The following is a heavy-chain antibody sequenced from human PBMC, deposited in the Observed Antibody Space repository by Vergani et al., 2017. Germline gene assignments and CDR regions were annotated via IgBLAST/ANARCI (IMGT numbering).Heavy chain of an antibody. CDR2: IRFDGSNK. CDR1: GFTFSNYD. Sequence: QVQLVESGGGVVQPGGSLRLSCAASGFTFSNYDIHWVRQAPGKGLEWVAVIRFDGSNKYYADSVKGRFTISRDNSKNTLYLQMNSLRAEDTAVYYCAKGSRGYTGYFFDYWVQGALATVSS. V-gene: IGHV3-30*02. CDR3: AKGSRGYTGYFFDY. D-gene: IGHD5-12*01. J-gene: IGHJ4*02.